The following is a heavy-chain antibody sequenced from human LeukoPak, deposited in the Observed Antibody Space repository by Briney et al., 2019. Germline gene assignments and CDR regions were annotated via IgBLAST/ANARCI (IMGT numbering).Heavy chain of an antibody. D-gene: IGHD3-22*01. CDR1: GFTFSNAW. CDR2: IKSKTDGGTT. CDR3: STTYYYDSSEGY. V-gene: IGHV3-15*07. J-gene: IGHJ4*02. Sequence: GGSLRLSCAASGFTFSNAWMNWVRQAPGKGLEWVGRIKSKTDGGTTDYAAPVKGRFTISRGDSKNTLYLQMNSLKTEDTAVYYCSTTYYYDSSEGYWGQGTLVTVSS.